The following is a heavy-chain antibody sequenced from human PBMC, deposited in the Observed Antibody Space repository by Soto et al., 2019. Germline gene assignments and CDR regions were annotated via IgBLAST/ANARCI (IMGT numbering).Heavy chain of an antibody. CDR3: TKGSYSNIYSDFDY. D-gene: IGHD2-2*02. V-gene: IGHV3-30*18. Sequence: QVQLVESGGGVVQPGRSLRLSCAASGFTFSNYGMYWVRQAPGKGLEWVAVVSYDGSNKYYADSVKGRFIISRDNSKNTLYLQMNSLRAEDTAVYYCTKGSYSNIYSDFDYWGQGTLVTVSS. J-gene: IGHJ4*02. CDR1: GFTFSNYG. CDR2: VSYDGSNK.